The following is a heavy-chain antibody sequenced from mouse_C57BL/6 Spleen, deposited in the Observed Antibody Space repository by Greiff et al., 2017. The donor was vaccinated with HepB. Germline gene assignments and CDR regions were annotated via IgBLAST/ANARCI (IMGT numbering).Heavy chain of an antibody. CDR2: INPSTGGT. CDR3: ARRNDYDY. Sequence: EVKLQQSGPELVKPGASVKISCKASGYSFTGYYMNWVKQSPEKSLEWIGEINPSTGGTTYNQKFKAKATLTVDKSSSTAYMQLKSLTSEDSAVYYCARRNDYDYWGQGTTLTVSS. D-gene: IGHD2-4*01. J-gene: IGHJ2*01. V-gene: IGHV1-42*01. CDR1: GYSFTGYY.